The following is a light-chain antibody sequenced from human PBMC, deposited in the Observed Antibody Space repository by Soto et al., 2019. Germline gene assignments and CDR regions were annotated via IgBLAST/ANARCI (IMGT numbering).Light chain of an antibody. V-gene: IGLV2-14*01. CDR3: SSYISGSTPYV. CDR1: SGDVGGYNF. J-gene: IGLJ1*01. Sequence: QSALTQPASVSGSPGQSITISCTGTSGDVGGYNFVSWYQHHPGKAPKLIIYEVRNRPSGVSNRFSGSKSGNTASLTISGLQPEDEADYYCSSYISGSTPYVFGSGTKVTVL. CDR2: EVR.